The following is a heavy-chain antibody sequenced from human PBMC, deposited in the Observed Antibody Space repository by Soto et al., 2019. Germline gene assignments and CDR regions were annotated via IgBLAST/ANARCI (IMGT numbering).Heavy chain of an antibody. CDR3: ARDKHIVVVVAAGDGMDV. J-gene: IGHJ6*02. CDR2: IDPSDSYT. Sequence: PGESLKISCKGSGYSFTSYWISWVRQMPGKGLEWMGRIDPSDSYTNYSPSFQGHVTISADKSISTAYLQWSSLKASDTAMYYCARDKHIVVVVAAGDGMDVWGQGTTVTVSS. V-gene: IGHV5-10-1*01. CDR1: GYSFTSYW. D-gene: IGHD2-15*01.